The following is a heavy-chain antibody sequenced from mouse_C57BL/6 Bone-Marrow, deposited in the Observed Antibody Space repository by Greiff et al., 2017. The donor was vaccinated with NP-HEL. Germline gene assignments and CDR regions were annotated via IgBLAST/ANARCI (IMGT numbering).Heavy chain of an antibody. CDR1: GYTFTDYY. Sequence: DVQLQESGPVLVKPGASVKMSCKASGYTFTDYYMNWVKQSHGKSLEWIGVINPYNGGTSYNQKFKGKATLTVDKSSSTAYMELNSLTSEDSAVYYCARDGFPITTVVDWYFDVWGTGTTVTVSS. CDR3: ARDGFPITTVVDWYFDV. D-gene: IGHD1-1*01. J-gene: IGHJ1*03. CDR2: INPYNGGT. V-gene: IGHV1-19*01.